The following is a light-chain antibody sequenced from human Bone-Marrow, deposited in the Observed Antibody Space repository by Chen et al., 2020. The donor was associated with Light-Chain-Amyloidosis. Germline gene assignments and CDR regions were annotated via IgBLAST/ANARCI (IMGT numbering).Light chain of an antibody. CDR3: QQYYSVPIT. CDR2: WAS. Sequence: DIVLSQSPYSLAVSLGERGTINCKPSRNLLSNSNNQDYLAWFQQKPGQPPKLLIYWASTRESGVPDRFSGSGSGTDFTLTISSLQAEDVAVYYCQQYYSVPITFGRGTRLEIK. J-gene: IGKJ5*01. V-gene: IGKV4-1*01. CDR1: RNLLSNSNNQDY.